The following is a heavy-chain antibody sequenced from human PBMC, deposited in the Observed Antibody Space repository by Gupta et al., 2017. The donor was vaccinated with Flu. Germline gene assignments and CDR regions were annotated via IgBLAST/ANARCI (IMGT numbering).Heavy chain of an antibody. Sequence: VQLVQSGTEVQTPGASVKVSRKASGYNFAHFGINWVRQAPGQGLGWVRWISASGDKTNGALKFHGRIGLTKDTTTNAADLELRRQRPDETATYYCARDNSFDVWYDLDFWGQGA. J-gene: IGHJ4*02. V-gene: IGHV1-18*01. CDR1: GYNFAHFG. CDR2: ISASGDKT. D-gene: IGHD5/OR15-5a*01. CDR3: ARDNSFDVWYDLDF.